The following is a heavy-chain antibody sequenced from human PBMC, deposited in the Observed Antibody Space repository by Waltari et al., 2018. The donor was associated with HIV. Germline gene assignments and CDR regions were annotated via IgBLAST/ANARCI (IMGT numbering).Heavy chain of an antibody. CDR2: IIPALGST. Sequence: QDQQVQSGADVMKPGSSVTVSCKASADTSNRHSLTWGRQAPGQGPEWLGRIIPALGSTNYAPRFRGRVTITADKSTTTAYMELSRLTSEDTAVYFCARAGLRQLGRPYYYGLDVWGQGTTVTVSS. D-gene: IGHD6-6*01. CDR3: ARAGLRQLGRPYYYGLDV. V-gene: IGHV1-69*04. CDR1: ADTSNRHS. J-gene: IGHJ6*02.